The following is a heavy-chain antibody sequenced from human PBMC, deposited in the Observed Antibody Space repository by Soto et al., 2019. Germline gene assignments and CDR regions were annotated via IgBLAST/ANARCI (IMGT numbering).Heavy chain of an antibody. CDR2: IYYSGST. V-gene: IGHV4-31*03. CDR3: ARSFGVAAAGPFDY. Sequence: QVQLQESGPGLVKPSQTLSLTCTVSGCSISSGGYYWSWIRQHPVKGLEWIGYIYYSGSTYYNPSLKSRVTISVDTSKNQFSLKLSSVTAADTAVYYWARSFGVAAAGPFDYWGQGTLVTVSS. D-gene: IGHD6-13*01. J-gene: IGHJ4*02. CDR1: GCSISSGGYY.